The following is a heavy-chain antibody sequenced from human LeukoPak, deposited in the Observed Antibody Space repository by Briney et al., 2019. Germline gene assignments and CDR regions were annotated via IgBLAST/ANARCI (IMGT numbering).Heavy chain of an antibody. Sequence: PSETLSLTCAVYGGSFSGYYWSWLRQPPGKGLEWIGEINHSGSTNYNPSLKSRVTISVDTSKNQFSLKLSSVTAADTAVYYCARGRWNYYGSGSYSYWGQGTLVTVSS. CDR2: INHSGST. V-gene: IGHV4-34*01. D-gene: IGHD3-10*01. J-gene: IGHJ4*02. CDR1: GGSFSGYY. CDR3: ARGRWNYYGSGSYSY.